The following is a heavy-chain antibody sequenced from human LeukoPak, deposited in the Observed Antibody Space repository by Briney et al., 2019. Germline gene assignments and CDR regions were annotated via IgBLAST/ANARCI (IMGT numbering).Heavy chain of an antibody. CDR1: GGSISSYS. CDR3: ARDSHYDILTGYFHFDY. V-gene: IGHV4-4*07. CDR2: IYTSGST. Sequence: SETLSLTCTVSGGSISSYSWSWIRQPAGKGLEWIGRIYTSGSTNYNPSLKSRVTMSVDTSKNQFSLKLSSVTAADTAVYYCARDSHYDILTGYFHFDYWGQGTLVTVS. J-gene: IGHJ4*02. D-gene: IGHD3-9*01.